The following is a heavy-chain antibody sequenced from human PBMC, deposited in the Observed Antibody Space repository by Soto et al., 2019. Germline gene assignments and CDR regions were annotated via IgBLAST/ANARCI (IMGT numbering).Heavy chain of an antibody. CDR1: GFAFSSYG. D-gene: IGHD6-6*01. CDR3: ARSPPGVAGRYYFDF. J-gene: IGHJ4*02. Sequence: QVQLVESGGGVVQPGRSLRLSCAASGFAFSSYGMHWVRQTPGKGLEWVALIWYDGRNKYYADSVKGRFTSSRYNSKNTLYLQMHSLRAEDTAVYFCARSPPGVAGRYYFDFWGQGTLVTVSS. CDR2: IWYDGRNK. V-gene: IGHV3-33*01.